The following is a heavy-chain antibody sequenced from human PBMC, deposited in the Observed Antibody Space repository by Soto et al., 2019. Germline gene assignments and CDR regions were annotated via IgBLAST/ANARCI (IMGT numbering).Heavy chain of an antibody. CDR1: GDTFTFYT. V-gene: IGHV1-69*02. Sequence: QVQLVQSGAGVKKPGSSVRVSCTASGDTFTFYTISWVRQVPGQGPVWMGRIIPMLGMSNYAQKFQGRVTIMAAKSTSTVYMSLSGLTSEDTAVYYCATNYGSGSTHLDYWGQGTLVTVSS. D-gene: IGHD3-10*01. J-gene: IGHJ4*02. CDR3: ATNYGSGSTHLDY. CDR2: IIPMLGMS.